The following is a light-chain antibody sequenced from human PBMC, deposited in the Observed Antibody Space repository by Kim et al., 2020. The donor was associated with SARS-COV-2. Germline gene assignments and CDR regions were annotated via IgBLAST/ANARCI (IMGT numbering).Light chain of an antibody. CDR1: QSFSSNF. J-gene: IGKJ5*01. V-gene: IGKV3-20*01. CDR3: QQYGNPPIT. CDR2: GAS. Sequence: SPGERATLSCRASQSFSSNFLAWYQQKPGQAPRLLIYGASNRATDIPDRFSGSGSGTDFTLTISRLEPEDFAVYSCQQYGNPPITFGQGTRLEIK.